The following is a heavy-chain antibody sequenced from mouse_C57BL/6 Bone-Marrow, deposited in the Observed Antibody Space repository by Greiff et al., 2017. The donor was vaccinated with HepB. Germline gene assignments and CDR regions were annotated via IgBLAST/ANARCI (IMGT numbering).Heavy chain of an antibody. CDR1: GYTFTDYY. CDR3: ANVPLYDYSPFAY. CDR2: INPNNGGT. J-gene: IGHJ3*01. D-gene: IGHD2-4*01. Sequence: EVKLQQSGPELVKPGASVKISCKASGYTFTDYYMNWVKQSHGKSLEWIGDINPNNGGTSYNQKFKGKATLTVDKSSSTAYMELRSLTSEDSAVYYCANVPLYDYSPFAYWGQGTLVTVSA. V-gene: IGHV1-26*01.